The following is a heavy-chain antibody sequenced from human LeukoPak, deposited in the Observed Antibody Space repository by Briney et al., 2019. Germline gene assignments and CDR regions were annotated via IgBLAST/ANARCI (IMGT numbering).Heavy chain of an antibody. CDR3: ARDLVSPLSGDDAFGI. CDR1: GFTVSSNY. J-gene: IGHJ3*02. V-gene: IGHV3-53*01. CDR2: IYSGGST. Sequence: GGSLRLSCAASGFTVSSNYMSWVRQAPGKGLEWVSVIYSGGSTYYADSVKGRFTISRDNSKNTLYLQMNSLRAEDTAVYYCARDLVSPLSGDDAFGIWGQGTMVTVSS. D-gene: IGHD3-10*01.